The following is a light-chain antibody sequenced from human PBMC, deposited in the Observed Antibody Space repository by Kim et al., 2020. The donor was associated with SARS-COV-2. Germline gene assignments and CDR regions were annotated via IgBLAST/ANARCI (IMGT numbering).Light chain of an antibody. Sequence: LSASVGDRFTITCRASQGSGSALAWYQQKPGKAPKLLIYDASTLESGVPPRFSGSGSGTDFTLTISSLQPEDFATYYCQQFNNLFTFGQGTKLEI. J-gene: IGKJ2*01. V-gene: IGKV1D-13*01. CDR3: QQFNNLFT. CDR1: QGSGSA. CDR2: DAS.